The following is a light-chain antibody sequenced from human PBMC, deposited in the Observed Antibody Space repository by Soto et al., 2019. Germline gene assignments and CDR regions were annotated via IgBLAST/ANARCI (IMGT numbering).Light chain of an antibody. CDR1: SRDVGAYNY. CDR3: SSCVSSNTWV. J-gene: IGLJ3*02. V-gene: IGLV2-8*01. CDR2: EVT. Sequence: QYALTQPPSASGAPGQSVTISCTGTSRDVGAYNYVSWYQQHAGKAPKLVIYEVTKRPSGVPDRFSGSKSANTASLTVSGLQAEDEADYYCSSCVSSNTWVFGGGTKLTVL.